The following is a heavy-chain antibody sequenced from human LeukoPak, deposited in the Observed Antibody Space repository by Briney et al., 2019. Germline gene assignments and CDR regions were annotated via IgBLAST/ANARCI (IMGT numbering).Heavy chain of an antibody. CDR3: ARDPNRLADYGGDYFDH. D-gene: IGHD4-23*01. CDR2: ISNDGSHK. V-gene: IGHV3-30*03. J-gene: IGHJ4*02. CDR1: GFTFSSYS. Sequence: PGGSLRLSCAASGFTFSSYSMNWVRQAPGNGLEWVAVISNDGSHKYYADSVKGRFIISRDNSKNTLSLQMNTLRPDDTAVFYCARDPNRLADYGGDYFDHWGQGTLVTVSS.